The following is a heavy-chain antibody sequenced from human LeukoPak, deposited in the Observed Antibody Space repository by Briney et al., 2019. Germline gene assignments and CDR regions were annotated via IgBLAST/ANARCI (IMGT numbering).Heavy chain of an antibody. Sequence: PGGSLRLSCAASGFTFSDYYMSWIRQAPGKGLEWVSYISSSGSTIYYADSVRGRFTISRDNAKNSLYLQMNSLRAEDTAVYYCARDRAPSLGTYYFDYWGQGTLVTVSS. J-gene: IGHJ4*02. D-gene: IGHD3-10*01. CDR3: ARDRAPSLGTYYFDY. CDR1: GFTFSDYY. CDR2: ISSSGSTI. V-gene: IGHV3-11*01.